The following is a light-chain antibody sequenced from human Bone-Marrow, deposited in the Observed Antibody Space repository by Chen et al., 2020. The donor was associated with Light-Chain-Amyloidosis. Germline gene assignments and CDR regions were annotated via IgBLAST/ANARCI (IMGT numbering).Light chain of an antibody. CDR1: QTISSNY. CDR3: QQYGTSPLT. CDR2: GSS. V-gene: IGKV3-20*01. J-gene: IGKJ4*01. Sequence: EIVLTQSPGTLSLSPGEGANLSCRASQTISSNYLTWYRQKLGQAPSLLIYGSSSRATGIPDRYTGSGSGTDFTLTINRLEPEDFAMYYCQQYGTSPLTFDGGTKVEIK.